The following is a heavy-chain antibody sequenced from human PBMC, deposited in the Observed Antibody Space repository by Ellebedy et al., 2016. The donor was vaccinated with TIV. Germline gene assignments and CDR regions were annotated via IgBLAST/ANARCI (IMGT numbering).Heavy chain of an antibody. J-gene: IGHJ6*02. V-gene: IGHV4-59*01. D-gene: IGHD6-13*01. CDR3: ARSLAASGKVTYYYGMDV. CDR2: IYYSGST. CDR1: GGYLRTYY. Sequence: SETLSLXCTVSGGYLRTYYWSWIRQSPGKGLEWLGYIYYSGSTDYNPSLKSRVTISVDTSKNQFSLNLRSVTAADTALYYCARSLAASGKVTYYYGMDVWGQGTTVTVSS.